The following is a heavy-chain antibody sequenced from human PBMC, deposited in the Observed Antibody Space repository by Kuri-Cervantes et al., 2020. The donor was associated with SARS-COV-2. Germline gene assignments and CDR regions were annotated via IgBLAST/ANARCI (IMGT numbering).Heavy chain of an antibody. Sequence: SVKVSCKASGGTFSSYAISWVRQAPGQGLEWMGGIIPIFGTANYAQKFQGRVTMTTDTSTSTAYMELRSLRSDDTAVYYCARDVAPTILWFGEFPPSGDYWGQGALVTVSS. CDR2: IIPIFGTA. J-gene: IGHJ4*02. CDR3: ARDVAPTILWFGEFPPSGDY. D-gene: IGHD3-10*01. CDR1: GGTFSSYA. V-gene: IGHV1-69*05.